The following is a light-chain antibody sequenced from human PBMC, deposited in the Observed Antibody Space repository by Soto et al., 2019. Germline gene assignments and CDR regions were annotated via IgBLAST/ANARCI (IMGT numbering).Light chain of an antibody. CDR3: QQYESYSPLT. Sequence: DIQMTQSPSILSASVGDRVTITCRSSQTITNWLAWYQQKPGKAPRLLIYDASSLESWVPSRFSGRRSGTEFTLTIAGLQPEDFATYYCQQYESYSPLTFGGGTKVDIK. V-gene: IGKV1-5*01. CDR1: QTITNW. J-gene: IGKJ4*01. CDR2: DAS.